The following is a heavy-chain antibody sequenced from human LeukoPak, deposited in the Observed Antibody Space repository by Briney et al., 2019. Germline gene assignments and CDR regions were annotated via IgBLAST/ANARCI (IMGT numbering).Heavy chain of an antibody. CDR1: GGSFSGYY. CDR2: INHSGST. Sequence: SETLSLTCAVYGGSFSGYYWSWIRQPPGKGLEWIGEINHSGSTNYNPSLKSRVTISVDTSKNQFSLKLSSVTAADTAVYYCARDGTPNYSSGWVYMDVWGEGTTVTISS. V-gene: IGHV4-34*01. J-gene: IGHJ6*03. CDR3: ARDGTPNYSSGWVYMDV. D-gene: IGHD6-25*01.